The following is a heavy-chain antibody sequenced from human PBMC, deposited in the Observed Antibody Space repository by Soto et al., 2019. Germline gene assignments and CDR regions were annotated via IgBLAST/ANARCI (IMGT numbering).Heavy chain of an antibody. V-gene: IGHV3-30*18. CDR3: AKDLLVVGATPAYY. D-gene: IGHD1-26*01. J-gene: IGHJ4*02. Sequence: GGSLRLSCAASGFTFSSYGMHWVRQAPGKGLEWVAVISYDGSNKYYADSVKGRFTISRDNSKNTLYLQMNSLRAEDTAVYYCAKDLLVVGATPAYYWGQGTLATVSS. CDR2: ISYDGSNK. CDR1: GFTFSSYG.